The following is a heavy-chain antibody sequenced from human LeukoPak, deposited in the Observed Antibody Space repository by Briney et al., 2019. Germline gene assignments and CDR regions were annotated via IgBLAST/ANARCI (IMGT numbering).Heavy chain of an antibody. J-gene: IGHJ4*02. V-gene: IGHV1-69*06. CDR1: GGTFSSYA. Sequence: SVKVSCRASGGTFSSYAISWVRQAPGQGLEWMGGIIPIFGTANYAQKFQGRVTITADKSTSTAYMELSSLRSEDTAVYYCARAYCSSTSCPLDYWGQGTLVTVSS. D-gene: IGHD2-2*01. CDR2: IIPIFGTA. CDR3: ARAYCSSTSCPLDY.